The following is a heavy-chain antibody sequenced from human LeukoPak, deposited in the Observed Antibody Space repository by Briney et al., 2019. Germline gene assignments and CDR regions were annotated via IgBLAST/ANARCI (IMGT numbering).Heavy chain of an antibody. V-gene: IGHV1-18*01. CDR1: GYTFTSYG. J-gene: IGHJ4*02. CDR2: INAYNGNT. D-gene: IGHD3-3*01. Sequence: GASVKVSCKASGYTFTSYGITWVRQAPGQGLEWMGWINAYNGNTNYAQKLQGRVTMTTDTSTSTAYMELRSLRSDDTAVYYCARAHYAIFGVVTMDWDYWGQGTLVTVSS. CDR3: ARAHYAIFGVVTMDWDY.